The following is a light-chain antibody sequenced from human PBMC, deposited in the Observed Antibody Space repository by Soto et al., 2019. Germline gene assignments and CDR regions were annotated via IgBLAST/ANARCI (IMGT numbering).Light chain of an antibody. Sequence: EIVMTQSPATLSVSPGERATLSYRASQRVSSNLAWYQQKPCQAPRLLIYGAATKATGIPARFSGSSSGTEFTITISSRQYDNFTVYYSQKYDNWSYTCGQGTELELK. CDR3: QKYDNWSYT. V-gene: IGKV3-15*01. CDR2: GAA. J-gene: IGKJ2*01. CDR1: QRVSSN.